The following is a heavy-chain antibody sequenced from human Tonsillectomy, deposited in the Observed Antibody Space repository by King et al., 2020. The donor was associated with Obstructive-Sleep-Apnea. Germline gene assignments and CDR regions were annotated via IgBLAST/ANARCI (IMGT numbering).Heavy chain of an antibody. CDR3: ARHPYEILAPDP. J-gene: IGHJ5*02. CDR2: VYHSGST. Sequence: VPLQESGPGLVKPSETLSLTCTVSGGSISSYYWSWIRQPPGKGLEWIGYVYHSGSTNYNPSLKSRVTIAVDTSKNQFSLRVTSVTAADTAVYYCARHPYEILAPDPWGQGTLVTVSS. CDR1: GGSISSYY. V-gene: IGHV4-59*08. D-gene: IGHD3-22*01.